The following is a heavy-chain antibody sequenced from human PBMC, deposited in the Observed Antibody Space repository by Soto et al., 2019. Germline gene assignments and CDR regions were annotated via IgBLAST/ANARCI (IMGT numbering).Heavy chain of an antibody. CDR1: GGTFGNSA. D-gene: IGHD3-3*01. CDR2: IVPMFGTA. CDR3: ARDGDPGYAFWSGPLGGGRFDP. Sequence: QVQLVQSGAEVKKPGSSVKVSCKTSGGTFGNSAVTWVRQAPGQGLEWMGGIVPMFGTANHAQKFQGRVTITADESTSKDYMELRRLRSDDTAVYYCARDGDPGYAFWSGPLGGGRFDPWGQGTLVTVSS. J-gene: IGHJ5*02. V-gene: IGHV1-69*12.